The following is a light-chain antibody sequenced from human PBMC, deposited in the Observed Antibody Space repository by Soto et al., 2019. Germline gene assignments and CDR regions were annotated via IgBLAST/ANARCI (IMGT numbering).Light chain of an antibody. CDR1: QSVSSGY. V-gene: IGKV3-20*01. Sequence: EIVLTQSPGTLSSSPGERATLSCRASQSVSSGYLAWYQQKPGQAPRLLIYGASIRATGIPDRFSGSGSGTDFTLTISRLEPEDFAVYYCQQYGSSPRTFGQGTKVDIK. J-gene: IGKJ1*01. CDR2: GAS. CDR3: QQYGSSPRT.